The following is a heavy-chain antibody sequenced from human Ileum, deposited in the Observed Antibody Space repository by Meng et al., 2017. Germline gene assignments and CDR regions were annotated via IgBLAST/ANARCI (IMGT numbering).Heavy chain of an antibody. CDR2: INHSGST. CDR1: GGSFSGYY. D-gene: IGHD3-22*01. V-gene: IGHV4-34*01. CDR3: ARGGHDSSGYYSFDY. Sequence: VQLQRWGAVLFKPAETLSLTCAVYGGSFSGYYWSWIRQPPGKGLEWIGEINHSGSTNYNPSLKSRVTISVDTSKNQFSLKLSSVTAADTAVYYCARGGHDSSGYYSFDYWGQGTLVTVSS. J-gene: IGHJ4*02.